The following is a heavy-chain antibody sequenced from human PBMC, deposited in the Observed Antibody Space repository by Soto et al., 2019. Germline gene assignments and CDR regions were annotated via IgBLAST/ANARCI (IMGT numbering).Heavy chain of an antibody. CDR2: IYYSGST. Sequence: TSETLSLTCTVSGGSISSGGYYWSWIRQHPGKGLEWIGYIYYSGSTNYNPSLKSRVTISVDTSKNQFSLKLSSVTAADTAVYYCARVKERNLGYCSSTSCYYALDYWGQGTLVTVSS. J-gene: IGHJ4*02. D-gene: IGHD2-2*01. CDR3: ARVKERNLGYCSSTSCYYALDY. V-gene: IGHV4-61*08. CDR1: GGSISSGGYY.